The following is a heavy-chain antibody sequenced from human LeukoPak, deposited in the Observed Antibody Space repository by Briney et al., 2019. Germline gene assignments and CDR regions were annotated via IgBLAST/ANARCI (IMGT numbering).Heavy chain of an antibody. CDR2: ISYDGSNK. Sequence: GGSLRLSCAASGFSFSSYAMHWVRQAPGKGLEWVAVISYDGSNKYYADSVKGRFTISRDNSRNTLYVQMNSLRAEDTAVYYCARPYSSGWYQTNFDYWGQGTLVTVSS. J-gene: IGHJ4*02. CDR3: ARPYSSGWYQTNFDY. V-gene: IGHV3-30-3*01. CDR1: GFSFSSYA. D-gene: IGHD6-19*01.